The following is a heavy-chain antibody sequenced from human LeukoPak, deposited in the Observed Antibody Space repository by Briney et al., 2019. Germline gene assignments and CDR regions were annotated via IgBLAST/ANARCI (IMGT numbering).Heavy chain of an antibody. CDR1: GYTFTSYD. D-gene: IGHD7-27*01. CDR3: ARDPLNWGGNYYYGMDV. CDR2: MNPNSGNT. J-gene: IGHJ6*02. Sequence: ASVKVSCKASGYTFTSYDINWVRQATGQGLEWMGWMNPNSGNTGYAQKFQGRITITRNTSISTAYMELSSMRSEDTAVYYCARDPLNWGGNYYYGMDVWGQGTTVTVSS. V-gene: IGHV1-8*03.